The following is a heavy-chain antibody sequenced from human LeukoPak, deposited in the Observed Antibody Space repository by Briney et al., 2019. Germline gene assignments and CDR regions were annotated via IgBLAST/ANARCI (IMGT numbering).Heavy chain of an antibody. Sequence: DPSETLSLTCAVSGGSISSHYWSWIRQPPGKGLEWIGSIYYSGSTYYNPSLKSRVTISVDTSKNQFSLKLSSVTAADTAVYYCARDSNIAGWFDPWGQGTLVTVSS. D-gene: IGHD2/OR15-2a*01. J-gene: IGHJ5*02. CDR3: ARDSNIAGWFDP. CDR1: GGSISSHY. V-gene: IGHV4-39*07. CDR2: IYYSGST.